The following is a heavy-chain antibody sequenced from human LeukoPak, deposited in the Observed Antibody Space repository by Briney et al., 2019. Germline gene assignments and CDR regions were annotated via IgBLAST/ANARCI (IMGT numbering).Heavy chain of an antibody. CDR3: ATRGSHTSSWYVYLFWDY. CDR2: INQDGSEK. V-gene: IGHV3-7*01. Sequence: GGSLRLSCAASGFTFSDYWMTWVRQAPGKGLEWVANINQDGSEKNYVDSVKGRFTIPRDNTKNLLYLQMNSLRGEDTAVYYCATRGSHTSSWYVYLFWDYWGQGALVTVSS. J-gene: IGHJ4*02. D-gene: IGHD6-13*01. CDR1: GFTFSDYW.